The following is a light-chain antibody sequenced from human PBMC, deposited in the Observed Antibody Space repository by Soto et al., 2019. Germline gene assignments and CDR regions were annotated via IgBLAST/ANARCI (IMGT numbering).Light chain of an antibody. J-gene: IGKJ5*01. V-gene: IGKV1-33*01. CDR3: QQYDNLPIT. CDR1: QDISNY. Sequence: DIQMTQSPSSLSASVGDRVTITCQARQDISNYLNWYQQKPGKASKLLIYDASNLETGVPSRFIGSGSGTDFTFTISSLQPGDIATYYCQQYDNLPITFGHGTRLEIK. CDR2: DAS.